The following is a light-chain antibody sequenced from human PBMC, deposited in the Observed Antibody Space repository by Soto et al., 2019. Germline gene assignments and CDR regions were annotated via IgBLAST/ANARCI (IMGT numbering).Light chain of an antibody. V-gene: IGKV3-20*01. CDR2: GAS. J-gene: IGKJ2*01. Sequence: EIVLTQSPGTLSLSPGEGATLSCRASQSVRSGSLAWYQQKPGQAPRLLIFGASSRVTDIPDRFSGSGSGTDFTLTITRVDTEDFAVYYCHHYADSPYTFGQGTKLEI. CDR3: HHYADSPYT. CDR1: QSVRSGS.